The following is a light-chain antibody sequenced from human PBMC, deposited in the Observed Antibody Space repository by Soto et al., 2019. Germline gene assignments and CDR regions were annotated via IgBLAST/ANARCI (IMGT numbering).Light chain of an antibody. CDR3: NSYSGNNALV. V-gene: IGLV2-8*01. J-gene: IGLJ2*01. CDR2: DVT. Sequence: ALAQPPSASGSPGHSVTISCTGTSIDIGYYDYVSWYQQHPGKAPKLIIYDVTKRPSGVPDRFSGSKSGNTASLTVSGLQAEDEADYYCNSYSGNNALVFGGGTKLTVL. CDR1: SIDIGYYDY.